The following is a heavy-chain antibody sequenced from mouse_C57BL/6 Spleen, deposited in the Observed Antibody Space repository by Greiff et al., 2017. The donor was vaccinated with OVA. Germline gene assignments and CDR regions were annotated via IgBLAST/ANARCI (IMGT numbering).Heavy chain of an antibody. CDR2: IYPGDGDT. CDR1: GYTFTSYW. CDR3: AREGVNWYFDY. J-gene: IGHJ2*01. D-gene: IGHD4-1*01. V-gene: IGHV1-82*01. Sequence: VKLQQPGAELVRPGTSVKLSCKASGYTFTSYWMHWVKQRPGKGLEWIGRIYPGDGDTNYNGKFKGKATLTADKSSSTAYMQLSSLTSEDSAVYFCAREGVNWYFDYWGQGTTLTVSS.